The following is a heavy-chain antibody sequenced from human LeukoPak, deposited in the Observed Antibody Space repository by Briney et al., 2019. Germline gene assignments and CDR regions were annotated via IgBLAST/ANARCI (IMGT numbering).Heavy chain of an antibody. CDR2: ILYSGIT. CDR1: GVSISSSRHY. CDR3: VRRVAGSGYRDY. Sequence: PSETLSLTCTVSGVSISSSRHYWGWIPQPPGKGLEWFGNILYSGITNYNPPLKSRDTISVDTSKNQFSLKLSSVTAADTAESYWVRRVAGSGYRDYWGQGTLVTVSS. D-gene: IGHD3-22*01. J-gene: IGHJ4*02. V-gene: IGHV4-39*01.